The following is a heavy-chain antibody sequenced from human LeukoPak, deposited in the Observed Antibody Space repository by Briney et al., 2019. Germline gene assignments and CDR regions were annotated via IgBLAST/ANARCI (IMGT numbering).Heavy chain of an antibody. Sequence: SQTLSLTCAISGDSVSSNSAAWNWIRQSPSRGLEWLGRTYYRSKWYNDYAVSVKSRITINPDTSKNQSSLQLNSVTPEDTAVYYCARSLSDYYDSSGYIPVDAFDIWGQGTMVTVSS. V-gene: IGHV6-1*01. CDR3: ARSLSDYYDSSGYIPVDAFDI. D-gene: IGHD3-22*01. CDR1: GDSVSSNSAA. CDR2: TYYRSKWYN. J-gene: IGHJ3*02.